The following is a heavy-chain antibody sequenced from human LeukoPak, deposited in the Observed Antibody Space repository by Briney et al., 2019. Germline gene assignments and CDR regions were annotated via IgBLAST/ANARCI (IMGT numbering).Heavy chain of an antibody. V-gene: IGHV4-39*07. CDR3: ARDKYDSSGYYLGPDY. J-gene: IGHJ4*02. CDR2: IYYSGST. Sequence: SETLSLTCTVSGGSISSSSYYWGWIRQPPGKGLEWIGSIYYSGSTNYNPSLKSRVTISVDTSKNQFSLKLSSVTAADTAVYYCARDKYDSSGYYLGPDYWGQGTLVTVSS. CDR1: GGSISSSSYY. D-gene: IGHD3-22*01.